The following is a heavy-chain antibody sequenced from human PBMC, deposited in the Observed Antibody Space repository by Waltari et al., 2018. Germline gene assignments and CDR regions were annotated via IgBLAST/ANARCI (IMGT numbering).Heavy chain of an antibody. V-gene: IGHV3-48*01. Sequence: EVQLVESGGGLVQPGGSLRLSCAASGFTFSSYSMNWVRQAPGKGLEWVSYISSSSSTIYYADSVKGRFTISRDNAKNSLYLQMNSLRAEDTAVYYCARDLNYDYIWGSYLKGAFDYWGQGTLVTVSS. CDR1: GFTFSSYS. CDR2: ISSSSSTI. D-gene: IGHD3-16*02. CDR3: ARDLNYDYIWGSYLKGAFDY. J-gene: IGHJ4*02.